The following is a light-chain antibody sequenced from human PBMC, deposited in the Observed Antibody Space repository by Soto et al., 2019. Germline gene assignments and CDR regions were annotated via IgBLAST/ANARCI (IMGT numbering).Light chain of an antibody. CDR1: QSVSSSY. V-gene: IGKV3-20*01. J-gene: IGKJ1*01. Sequence: EIVLTQSPGTLYLSPGERATLSCRASQSVSSSYLAWYQQKPGQAPRLLIYAASRRATGIPDRFSGSGSGTDFTLTISRLEPEDFAVYYCQQYGSSPWTFGQGTKVDIK. CDR3: QQYGSSPWT. CDR2: AAS.